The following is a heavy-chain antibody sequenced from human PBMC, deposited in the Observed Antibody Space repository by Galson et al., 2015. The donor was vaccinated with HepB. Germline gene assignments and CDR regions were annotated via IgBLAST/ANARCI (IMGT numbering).Heavy chain of an antibody. CDR1: GFTFRSYG. V-gene: IGHV3-30*18. Sequence: SLRLSCAASGFTFRSYGMHWVRQAPGKGLEWVAVISYGGSNKYYADSVKGRFTISRDNSKNTLYLQMNSLRAEDTAVYYCAKDIGNYGSGSQQGPWGQGTLVTVSS. CDR3: AKDIGNYGSGSQQGP. J-gene: IGHJ5*02. CDR2: ISYGGSNK. D-gene: IGHD3-10*01.